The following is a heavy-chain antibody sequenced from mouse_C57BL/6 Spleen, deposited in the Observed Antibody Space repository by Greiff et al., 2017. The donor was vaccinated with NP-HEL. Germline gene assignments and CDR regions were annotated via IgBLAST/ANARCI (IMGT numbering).Heavy chain of an antibody. J-gene: IGHJ4*01. CDR3: ARESETGYAMDC. CDR1: GYTFTSYW. Sequence: QVQLQQPGAELVKPGASVKLSCKASGYTFTSYWMHWVKQRPGQGLEWIGMIHPNSGSTNYNEKFKSKATLTVDKSSSTAYMQLSSLTSEDSAVYYCARESETGYAMDCWGQGTTVTVSS. D-gene: IGHD6-2*01. V-gene: IGHV1-64*01. CDR2: IHPNSGST.